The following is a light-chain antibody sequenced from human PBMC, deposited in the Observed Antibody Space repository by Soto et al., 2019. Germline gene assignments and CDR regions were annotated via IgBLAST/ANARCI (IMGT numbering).Light chain of an antibody. Sequence: QSALTQPASVSASPGQSITISCTGTSSDVGGYKFVSWYQHHPGKAPKLMIYEVNNRPSGVSNRFSGSKSGNTASLTNSGLQPEDEADYYCLSYTSANTRVFGGGTKLTVL. V-gene: IGLV2-14*01. CDR3: LSYTSANTRV. CDR1: SSDVGGYKF. CDR2: EVN. J-gene: IGLJ3*02.